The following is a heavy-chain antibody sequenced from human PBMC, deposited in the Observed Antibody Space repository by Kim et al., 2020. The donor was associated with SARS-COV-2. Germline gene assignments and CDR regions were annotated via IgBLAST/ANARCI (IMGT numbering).Heavy chain of an antibody. D-gene: IGHD2-2*01. J-gene: IGHJ6*02. V-gene: IGHV3-48*02. Sequence: GGSLRLSCAASGFTFSSYSMNWVRQAPGKGLEWVSYISSSSSTIYYADSVKGRFTISRDNAKNSLYLQMNSLRDEDTAVYYCARDSCGSTSCSLPYYYYYGMDVWGQGTTVTVSS. CDR3: ARDSCGSTSCSLPYYYYYGMDV. CDR2: ISSSSSTI. CDR1: GFTFSSYS.